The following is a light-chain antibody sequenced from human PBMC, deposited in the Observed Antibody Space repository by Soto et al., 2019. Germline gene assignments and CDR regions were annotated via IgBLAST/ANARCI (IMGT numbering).Light chain of an antibody. J-gene: IGKJ5*01. CDR2: GAS. V-gene: IGKV3-20*01. CDR3: QQYGSSPIT. Sequence: EIVLTQSPGTLSLSPGERATLSCRASQSVSSSYLAWYQQKPGQAPSLLIYGASSRTTGIPDRFSGSGSGTDFTLTSGRLEPEDFTVYYCQQYGSSPITFGQGTRLEIK. CDR1: QSVSSSY.